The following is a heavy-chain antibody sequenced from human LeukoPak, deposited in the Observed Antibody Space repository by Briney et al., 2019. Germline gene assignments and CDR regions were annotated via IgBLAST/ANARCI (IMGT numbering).Heavy chain of an antibody. V-gene: IGHV4-38-2*02. D-gene: IGHD2-2*01. J-gene: IGHJ4*02. CDR2: IYHSGST. CDR3: AKDRVWVVPAATDYFDY. Sequence: SETLSLTCTVSGYSISSGYYWGWIRQPPGKGLEWIGRIYHSGSTYYNPSLKSRVTISVDTSKNQFSLKLSSVTAADTAVYYCAKDRVWVVPAATDYFDYWGQGTLVTVSS. CDR1: GYSISSGYY.